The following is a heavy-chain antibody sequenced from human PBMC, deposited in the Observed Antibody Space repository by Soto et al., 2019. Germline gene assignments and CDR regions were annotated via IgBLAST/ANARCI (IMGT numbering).Heavy chain of an antibody. CDR1: GFTFGSYA. J-gene: IGHJ6*02. Sequence: PGGSLRLSCAASGFTFGSYAMHWVRQAPGKGLEWVAVISYDGSNKYYADSVKGRFTISRDNSKNTLYLQMNSLRAEDTAVYYCARDYYDRYHYYGMDVWGQGTTVTVSS. CDR2: ISYDGSNK. CDR3: ARDYYDRYHYYGMDV. V-gene: IGHV3-30-3*01. D-gene: IGHD3-10*02.